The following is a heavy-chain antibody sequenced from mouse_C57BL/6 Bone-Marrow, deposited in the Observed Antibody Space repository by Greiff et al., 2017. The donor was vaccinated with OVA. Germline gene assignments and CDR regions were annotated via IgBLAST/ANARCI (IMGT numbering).Heavy chain of an antibody. CDR1: GYTFTDYN. CDR2: INPNNGGT. J-gene: IGHJ1*03. CDR3: AISGLPNWYFDV. V-gene: IGHV1-18*01. Sequence: VPLQQSGPELVKPGASVKIPCKASGYTFTDYNMDWVKQSHGKSLEWIGDINPNNGGTIYNQKFKGKATLTVDKSSRTAYMELRTLTSEDSAVEYCAISGLPNWYFDVWGTGTTVTVSS. D-gene: IGHD5-5*01.